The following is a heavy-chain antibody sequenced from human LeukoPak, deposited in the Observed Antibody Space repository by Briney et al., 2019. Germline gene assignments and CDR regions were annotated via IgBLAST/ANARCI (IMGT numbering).Heavy chain of an antibody. CDR3: AKGPYDFWSGYPHLAYYFDY. J-gene: IGHJ4*02. CDR2: ISWDGGST. D-gene: IGHD3-3*01. CDR1: GFTFDDYT. Sequence: QAGGSLRLSCAASGFTFDDYTMHWVRQAPGKGLEWVSLISWDGGSTYYADSVKGRFTISRDNSKNSLYLQMNSLRTEDTALYYCAKGPYDFWSGYPHLAYYFDYWGQGTLVTVSS. V-gene: IGHV3-43*01.